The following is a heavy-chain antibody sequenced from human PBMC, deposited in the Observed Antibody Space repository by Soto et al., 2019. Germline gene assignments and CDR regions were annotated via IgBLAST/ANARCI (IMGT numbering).Heavy chain of an antibody. V-gene: IGHV3-23*01. CDR2: ISGSGATT. CDR1: GFTFSSYA. Sequence: SLRLSCAASGFTFSSYAMTWVRQAPGKGLEWVSGISGSGATTSYADSVKGRFTVSRDNSKNTLYLQMNSLRVEDTAVYYCAKAKPLYYYDSSGYYSYWGQGTLVTVSS. D-gene: IGHD3-22*01. CDR3: AKAKPLYYYDSSGYYSY. J-gene: IGHJ4*02.